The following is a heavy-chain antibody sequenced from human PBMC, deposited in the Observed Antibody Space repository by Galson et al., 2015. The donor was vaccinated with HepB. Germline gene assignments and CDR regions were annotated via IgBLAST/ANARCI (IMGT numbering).Heavy chain of an antibody. V-gene: IGHV3-66*02. Sequence: SLRLSCAASGFTVSTNYMNWVRQAPGEGLEWVPIIYSSGSTYYADPVRGRFTISRDKSENTVHLQMNSLRPDDTGVYYCARRYVMMAFGGPIVSDYGMDVWGQGTTVTVSS. D-gene: IGHD3-16*02. CDR1: GFTVSTNY. CDR2: IYSSGST. CDR3: ARRYVMMAFGGPIVSDYGMDV. J-gene: IGHJ6*02.